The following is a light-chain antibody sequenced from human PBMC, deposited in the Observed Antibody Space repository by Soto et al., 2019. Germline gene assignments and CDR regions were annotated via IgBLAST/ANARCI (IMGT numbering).Light chain of an antibody. Sequence: DIQMTQSPSTLSASVGDRVTITCRASQSISSWLAWYQQKPGKAPKLLIYDASSLESGVPSRFSGSGSGPEFTLTISSLQTDDFATYYCKKYNTQVRTFSQGTKREIK. J-gene: IGKJ2*01. CDR2: DAS. V-gene: IGKV1-5*01. CDR1: QSISSW. CDR3: KKYNTQVRT.